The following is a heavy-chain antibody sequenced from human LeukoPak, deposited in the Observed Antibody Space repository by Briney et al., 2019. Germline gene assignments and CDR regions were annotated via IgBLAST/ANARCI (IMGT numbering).Heavy chain of an antibody. Sequence: GGSLRLSCAASGFTFSSYGMHWVRQAPGKGLEWVAVIWYDGSNKYYADSVKGRFTISRDNAKNSLYLQMNSPRAEDTAVYYCARERDGSDYWGQGTMVTVS. V-gene: IGHV3-33*01. CDR3: ARERDGSDY. CDR1: GFTFSSYG. J-gene: IGHJ4*02. D-gene: IGHD5-24*01. CDR2: IWYDGSNK.